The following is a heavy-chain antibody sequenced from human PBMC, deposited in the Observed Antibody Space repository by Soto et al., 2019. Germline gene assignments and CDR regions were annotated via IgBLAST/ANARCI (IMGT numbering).Heavy chain of an antibody. CDR2: ISSSSSYI. Sequence: EVQLVESGGGLVKPGGSLRLSCAASGFTFSSYSMNWVRQAPGKGLEWVSSISSSSSYIYYADSVKGRLTISRDNAKNSLYLQMNSLRAEDTAVYYCARDRPNRIAVAGTDFDYWGQGTLVTVSS. J-gene: IGHJ4*02. CDR3: ARDRPNRIAVAGTDFDY. V-gene: IGHV3-21*01. CDR1: GFTFSSYS. D-gene: IGHD6-19*01.